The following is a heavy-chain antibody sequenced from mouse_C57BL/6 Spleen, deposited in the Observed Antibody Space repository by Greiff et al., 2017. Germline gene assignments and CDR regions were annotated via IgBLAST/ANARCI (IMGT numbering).Heavy chain of an antibody. CDR3: AMGDDDYYAMDY. D-gene: IGHD2-3*01. CDR1: GYTFTSYW. V-gene: IGHV1-64*01. J-gene: IGHJ4*01. CDR2: IHPNSGST. Sequence: VQLQQPGAELVKPGASVKLSCKASGYTFTSYWMHWVKQRPGQGLEWIGMIHPNSGSTNYNEKFKSKATLTVDKSSSTAYMQLSSLTSEDSAVYYCAMGDDDYYAMDYWGQGTSVTVSS.